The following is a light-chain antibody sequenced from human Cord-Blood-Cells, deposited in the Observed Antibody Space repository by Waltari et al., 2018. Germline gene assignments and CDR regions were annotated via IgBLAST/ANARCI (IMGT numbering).Light chain of an antibody. Sequence: DIVMTQSPDSLAVSLGERAPINCKSSPSVLYSSNNKNYLAWYQQKPGQPPKLLIYWASTRESGVPDRFSGSGSGTDFTLTISSLQAEDVAVYYCQQYYSTPQTFGGGTKVEIK. CDR1: PSVLYSSNNKNY. J-gene: IGKJ4*01. CDR3: QQYYSTPQT. V-gene: IGKV4-1*01. CDR2: WAS.